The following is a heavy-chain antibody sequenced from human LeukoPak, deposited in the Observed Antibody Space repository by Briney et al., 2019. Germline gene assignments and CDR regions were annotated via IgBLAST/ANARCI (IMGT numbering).Heavy chain of an antibody. D-gene: IGHD3-22*01. CDR1: GYTFTGYY. Sequence: GASVKVSCKASGYTFTGYYMHWVRQAPGQGLEWMGWINPNSGGTNYAQKFQGRVTITRDTSISTAYMELSRLRSDDTAVYYCAGATTYYYDSSGYSDAFDIWGQGTMVTVSS. J-gene: IGHJ3*02. CDR2: INPNSGGT. V-gene: IGHV1-2*02. CDR3: AGATTYYYDSSGYSDAFDI.